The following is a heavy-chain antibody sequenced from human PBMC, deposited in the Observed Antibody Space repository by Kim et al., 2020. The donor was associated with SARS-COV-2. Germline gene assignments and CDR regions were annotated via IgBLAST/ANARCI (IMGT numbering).Heavy chain of an antibody. D-gene: IGHD6-19*01. J-gene: IGHJ5*01. Sequence: YNDPYLKGRVTISIDTSKNQCSLKVSYVTARDPAVYYCARQCGYSSDWYDFWGQGTLVTVSS. CDR3: ARQCGYSSDWYDF. V-gene: IGHV4-39*01.